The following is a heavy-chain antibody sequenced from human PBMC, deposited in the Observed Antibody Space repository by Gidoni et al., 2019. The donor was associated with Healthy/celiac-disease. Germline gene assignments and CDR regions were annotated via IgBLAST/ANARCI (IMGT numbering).Heavy chain of an antibody. D-gene: IGHD3-3*01. J-gene: IGHJ6*02. Sequence: QVQLVQSGAEVKKPGSSVKVSCKASGGTFSSYAISWVRQAPGQGLEWMGGIIPIFGTANYAQKFQGRVTITADESTSTAYMELSSLISEDTAVYYCARGNDFWSGYQNYYYGMDVWGQGTTVTVSS. CDR3: ARGNDFWSGYQNYYYGMDV. V-gene: IGHV1-69*01. CDR2: IIPIFGTA. CDR1: GGTFSSYA.